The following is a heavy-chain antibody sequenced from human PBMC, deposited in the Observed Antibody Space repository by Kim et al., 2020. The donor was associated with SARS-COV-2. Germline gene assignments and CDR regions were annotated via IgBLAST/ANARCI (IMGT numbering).Heavy chain of an antibody. CDR1: GITFDDYA. D-gene: IGHD3-10*01. CDR2: ISWDSVNI. V-gene: IGHV3-9*01. Sequence: SLRHSCAASGITFDDYAMHWVRQAPGKGLEWVSGISWDSVNIAYADSVKGRFTISRDNAKNSLYLQMNSLKPEDTALYYCAKVRGRLWFGEFWTWGQG. CDR3: AKVRGRLWFGEFWT. J-gene: IGHJ5*02.